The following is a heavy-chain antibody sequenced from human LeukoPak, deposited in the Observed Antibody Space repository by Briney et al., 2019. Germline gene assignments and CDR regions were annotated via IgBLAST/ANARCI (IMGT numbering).Heavy chain of an antibody. CDR1: GGSFSGYY. CDR3: ARAPGGYGSGSRGAFDI. CDR2: IYYSGST. D-gene: IGHD3-10*01. Sequence: SETLSLTCAVYGGSFSGYYWGWIRQPPGKGLEWIGSIYYSGSTYYNPSLKSRVTISVDTSKNQFSLKLSSVTAADTAVYYCARAPGGYGSGSRGAFDIWGQGTVVTVSS. V-gene: IGHV4-34*01. J-gene: IGHJ3*02.